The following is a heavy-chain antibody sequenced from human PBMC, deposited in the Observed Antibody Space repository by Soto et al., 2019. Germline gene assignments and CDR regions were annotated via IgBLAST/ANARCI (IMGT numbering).Heavy chain of an antibody. V-gene: IGHV3-74*01. D-gene: IGHD2-2*01. CDR1: GFTFSNYW. CDR2: INGDGRTT. J-gene: IGHJ3*02. Sequence: GGSLRLSCSASGFTFSNYWMHWVRQAPGKGLEWVSRINGDGRTTIYADSVKGRFTISRDNAKNTLYLQMNSLRAEDTAVYYCARAGLGYCTSTSCHPGFDIWGQGAMVTVSS. CDR3: ARAGLGYCTSTSCHPGFDI.